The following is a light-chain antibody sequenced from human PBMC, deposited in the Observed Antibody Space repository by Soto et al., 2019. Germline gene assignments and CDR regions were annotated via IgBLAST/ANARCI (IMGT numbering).Light chain of an antibody. CDR2: RNN. J-gene: IGLJ2*01. CDR3: GAWDDSLSAVL. CDR1: SSNIGRNF. V-gene: IGLV1-47*01. Sequence: QSVLTQPPSASGTPGQRVAISCSGSSSNIGRNFVYWYQQLPGTAPKLLIYRNNQRPSGVPDRFSGSKSGTSASLAISGLRSEDEANDYCGAWDDSLSAVLFGGGTKLTVL.